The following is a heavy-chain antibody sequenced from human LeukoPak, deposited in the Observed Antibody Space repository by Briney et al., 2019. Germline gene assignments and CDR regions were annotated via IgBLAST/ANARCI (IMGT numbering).Heavy chain of an antibody. D-gene: IGHD5-12*01. J-gene: IGHJ4*02. Sequence: ASVKVSCKASGYTFTSYGISWVRQAPGQGLEWMGWISAYNGNTNYAQKLQGRVTMTTDTSTSTAYKELRSLRSDDTAVYYCARDFQIVATTSFDYWGQGTLVTVSS. V-gene: IGHV1-18*04. CDR2: ISAYNGNT. CDR3: ARDFQIVATTSFDY. CDR1: GYTFTSYG.